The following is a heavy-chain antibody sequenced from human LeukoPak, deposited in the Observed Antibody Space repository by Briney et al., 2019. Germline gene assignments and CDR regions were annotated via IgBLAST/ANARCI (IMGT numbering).Heavy chain of an antibody. CDR1: GGSFSGYY. Sequence: SETLSLTCAVYGGSFSGYYWSWIRQPPGKGLEWIGEINHSGSTNYNPSLKSRVTISVDTSKNQFSLKLSSVTAADAAVYYCARGYCSGGSCYSFDYWGQGTLVTVSS. CDR2: INHSGST. D-gene: IGHD2-15*01. V-gene: IGHV4-34*01. J-gene: IGHJ4*02. CDR3: ARGYCSGGSCYSFDY.